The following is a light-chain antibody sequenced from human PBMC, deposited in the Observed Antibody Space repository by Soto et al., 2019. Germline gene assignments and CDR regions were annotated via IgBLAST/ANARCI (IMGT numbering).Light chain of an antibody. J-gene: IGKJ3*01. CDR2: GAS. V-gene: IGKV3-20*01. Sequence: EIVLTQSPGTLSLCPGDRATLSCRASQSVSSSYLAWYQQKPGQAPRLLIYGASSRATGIPDRFSGSGSGTDFTLTISRLEPEDFAVYYCQQYGNSPLTFGPGTKVDIK. CDR1: QSVSSSY. CDR3: QQYGNSPLT.